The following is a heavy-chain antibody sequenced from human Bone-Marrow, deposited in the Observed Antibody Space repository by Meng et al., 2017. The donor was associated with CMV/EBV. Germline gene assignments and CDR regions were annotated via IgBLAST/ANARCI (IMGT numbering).Heavy chain of an antibody. D-gene: IGHD3-3*01. CDR3: ARDSGHIWSGRIGGMDV. CDR2: INPSGGST. CDR1: GYTFTSYY. J-gene: IGHJ6*02. V-gene: IGHV1-46*01. Sequence: ASVKVSCKASGYTFTSYYMHWVRQAPGQGLEWMGIINPSGGSTSYAQKFQGRVTMTRDTSTSTVYMELGSLRSEDTAVYYCARDSGHIWSGRIGGMDVWGQGTTVTVSS.